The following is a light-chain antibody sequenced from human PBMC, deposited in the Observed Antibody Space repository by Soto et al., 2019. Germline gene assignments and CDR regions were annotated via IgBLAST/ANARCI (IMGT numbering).Light chain of an antibody. Sequence: QSALTQPASVSGSPGQSITISCTGTISDVGAYKYVSWYQQYPGKAPKLIIYEVSNRPSGVPIRFSGSMSGNTASLTISGLQTEDEADYYCVSYRTDNTVVFGGGTKLTVL. CDR1: ISDVGAYKY. CDR2: EVS. J-gene: IGLJ2*01. V-gene: IGLV2-14*01. CDR3: VSYRTDNTVV.